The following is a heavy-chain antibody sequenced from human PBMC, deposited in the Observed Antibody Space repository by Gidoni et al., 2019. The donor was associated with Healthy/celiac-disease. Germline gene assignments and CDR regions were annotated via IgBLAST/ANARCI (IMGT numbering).Heavy chain of an antibody. Sequence: QVQLVESGGGVVQPGRSLRLSCAASGFTFSSYGMHWVRQAPGKGLEWVAVIWYDGSNKYYADSVKGRFTISRDNSKNTLYLQMNSLRAEDTAVYYCARASDIVVVPADTGYFQHWGQGTLVTVSS. J-gene: IGHJ1*01. CDR2: IWYDGSNK. D-gene: IGHD2-2*01. CDR1: GFTFSSYG. CDR3: ARASDIVVVPADTGYFQH. V-gene: IGHV3-33*01.